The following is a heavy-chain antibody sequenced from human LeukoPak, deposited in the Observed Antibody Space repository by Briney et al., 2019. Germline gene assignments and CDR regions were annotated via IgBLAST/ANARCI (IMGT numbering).Heavy chain of an antibody. J-gene: IGHJ4*02. Sequence: PSETLSLTCTVSGGSISSYYWSWIRQPPGKGLQLIGYIYYSGSTNYNPSLKSRVTISVDTSKNQFSLKLSSVTAADTAVYYCASYPIGDYAPPYWGQGTLVTVSS. D-gene: IGHD4-17*01. CDR1: GGSISSYY. V-gene: IGHV4-59*12. CDR3: ASYPIGDYAPPY. CDR2: IYYSGST.